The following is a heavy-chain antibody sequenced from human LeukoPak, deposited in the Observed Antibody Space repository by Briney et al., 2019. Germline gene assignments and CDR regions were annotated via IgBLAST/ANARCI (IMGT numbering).Heavy chain of an antibody. D-gene: IGHD6-25*01. CDR3: ARDGKRLRDHYFDY. J-gene: IGHJ4*02. CDR2: INHSGST. CDR1: GGSFSGYY. V-gene: IGHV4-34*01. Sequence: SETLSLTCAVYGGSFSGYYWSWIRQPPGKGLEWIGEINHSGSTNYNPSLKSRVTISVDTSKNQFSLKLSSVTAADTAVYYCARDGKRLRDHYFDYWGQGTLVTVSS.